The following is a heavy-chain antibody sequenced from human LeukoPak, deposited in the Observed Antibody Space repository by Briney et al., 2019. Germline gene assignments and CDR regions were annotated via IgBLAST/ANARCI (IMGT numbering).Heavy chain of an antibody. CDR1: GFTFSSYA. CDR3: ARAGYYYYYYMDV. J-gene: IGHJ6*03. Sequence: GGSQRLSCAASGFTFSSYAMHWVRQAPGKGLEYVSAISSNGGSTYYANSVKGRFTISRDNSKNTLYLQMGSLRAEDMAVYYCARAGYYYYYYMDVWGKGTTVTVSS. V-gene: IGHV3-64*01. CDR2: ISSNGGST.